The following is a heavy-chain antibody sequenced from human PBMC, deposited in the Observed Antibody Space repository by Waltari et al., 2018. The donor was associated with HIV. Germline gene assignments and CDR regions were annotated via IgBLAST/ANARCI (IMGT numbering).Heavy chain of an antibody. D-gene: IGHD5-18*01. V-gene: IGHV3-30*02. CDR2: IRYDGSNK. J-gene: IGHJ4*02. Sequence: QVQLVESGGGVVQPGGSLGVSCAAPGFTLSIYGMHWVRQAPGKGLEWVAFIRYDGSNKYYADSVKGRFTISRDNSKNTLYLQMNSLRAEDTAVYYCAKDWIQLWAIDYWGQGTLVTVSS. CDR3: AKDWIQLWAIDY. CDR1: GFTLSIYG.